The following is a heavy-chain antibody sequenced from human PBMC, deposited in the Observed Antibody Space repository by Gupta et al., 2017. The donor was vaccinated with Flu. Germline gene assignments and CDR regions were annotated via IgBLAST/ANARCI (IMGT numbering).Heavy chain of an antibody. CDR1: GFTFSSYS. CDR2: ISSSSSYI. CDR3: ARDRCSGGSCYPFDY. J-gene: IGHJ4*02. V-gene: IGHV3-21*01. D-gene: IGHD2-15*01. Sequence: EVQLVESGGGLVKPGGSLRLSCAASGFTFSSYSMNWVRQAPGKGLEWVSSISSSSSYIYYADSVKGRFTISRDNAKNSLYMQMNRLRAEETAVYYCARDRCSGGSCYPFDYWGQGTLVTVSS.